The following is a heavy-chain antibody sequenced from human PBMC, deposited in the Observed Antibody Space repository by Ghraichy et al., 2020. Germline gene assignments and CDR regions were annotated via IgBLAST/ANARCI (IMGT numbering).Heavy chain of an antibody. CDR1: GYTFTSYG. CDR3: ARVPGYSSGWYEYYFDY. Sequence: ASVKVSCKASGYTFTSYGISWVRQAPGQGLEWMGWINANNGNTKNAQKLQGRVTMTTDTSTSTAYMELRSLRSDDTAVYYCARVPGYSSGWYEYYFDYWGQGTLVTVSS. CDR2: INANNGNT. D-gene: IGHD6-19*01. V-gene: IGHV1-18*04. J-gene: IGHJ4*02.